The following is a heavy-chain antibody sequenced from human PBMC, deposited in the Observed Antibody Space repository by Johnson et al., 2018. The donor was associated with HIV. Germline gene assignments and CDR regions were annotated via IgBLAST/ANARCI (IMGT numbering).Heavy chain of an antibody. CDR1: GFTFNSYA. V-gene: IGHV3-30*04. CDR3: ARENTFLEVASRGDSFDL. Sequence: QVQLVESGGGVVQPARSLRLSCVASGFTFNSYAMHWVRQAPGKGLEWVTLISYDGSNSYYSDSVKGRSTISRDNSKNTLYLQMNSLTADDTAVYYCARENTFLEVASRGDSFDLWGQGTMVIVSS. J-gene: IGHJ3*01. D-gene: IGHD1-1*01. CDR2: ISYDGSNS.